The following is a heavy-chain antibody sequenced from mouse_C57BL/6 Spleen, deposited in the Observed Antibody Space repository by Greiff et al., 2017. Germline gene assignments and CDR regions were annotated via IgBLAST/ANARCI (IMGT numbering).Heavy chain of an antibody. CDR2: IWSDGST. Sequence: VKLMESGPGLVAPSQSLSITCTVSGFSLTSYGVHWVRQPPGKGLEWLVVIWSDGSTTYNSALKSRLSISKDNSKSQVFLKMNSLQTDDTAMYXCARHNSLYLDYWGQGTTLTVAS. CDR1: GFSLTSYG. D-gene: IGHD6-2*01. J-gene: IGHJ2*01. CDR3: ARHNSLYLDY. V-gene: IGHV2-6-1*01.